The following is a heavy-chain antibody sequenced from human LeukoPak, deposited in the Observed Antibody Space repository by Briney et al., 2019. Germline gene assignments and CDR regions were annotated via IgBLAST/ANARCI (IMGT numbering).Heavy chain of an antibody. CDR1: GFTFSSYW. V-gene: IGHV3-74*01. D-gene: IGHD5-18*01. CDR2: INSDGSST. J-gene: IGHJ4*02. Sequence: GGSLRLSCAASGFTFSSYWMHWVRQAPGKGLVRVSRINSDGSSTSYADSVKGRFTISRDNANNTLYLQMNSLRAEDTAVYYCARGGGYSYGSVDYWGQGTLVTVSS. CDR3: ARGGGYSYGSVDY.